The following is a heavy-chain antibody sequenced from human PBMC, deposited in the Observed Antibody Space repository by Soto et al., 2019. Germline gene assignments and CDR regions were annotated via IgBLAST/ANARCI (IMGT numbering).Heavy chain of an antibody. Sequence: GASVKVSCKASGGTFSSYAISWVRQAPGQGLEWMGVIHPHGGSTAYAQKFKGRVTLTRDTYESTVYMKESSLKSEDTAMYYCARSSRGNFGRIIEGTNWFAPLGQGALVTVSS. D-gene: IGHD3-10*01. CDR1: GGTFSSYA. J-gene: IGHJ5*02. V-gene: IGHV1-8*02. CDR2: IHPHGGST. CDR3: ARSSRGNFGRIIEGTNWFAP.